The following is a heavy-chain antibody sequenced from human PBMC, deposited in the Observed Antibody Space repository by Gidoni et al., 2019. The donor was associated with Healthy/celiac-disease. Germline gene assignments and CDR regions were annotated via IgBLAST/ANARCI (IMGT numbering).Heavy chain of an antibody. J-gene: IGHJ6*03. V-gene: IGHV4-59*01. Sequence: QVQLQESGPGLVKPSETLSLTCTVSGGSISSYYWSWIRQPPGKGLEWIGYIYYSGSTNYNPSLKSRVTISVDTSKNQFSLKLSSVTAADTAVYYCARGKQQLAEDLYYYYYMDVWGKGTTVTVSS. D-gene: IGHD6-13*01. CDR3: ARGKQQLAEDLYYYYYMDV. CDR2: IYYSGST. CDR1: GGSISSYY.